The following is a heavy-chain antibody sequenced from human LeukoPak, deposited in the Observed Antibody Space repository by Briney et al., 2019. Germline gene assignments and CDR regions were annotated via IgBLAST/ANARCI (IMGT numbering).Heavy chain of an antibody. Sequence: WGSLTLTCGASGFTFTRFWMNWVRQAPGRGLEWVANIDPDGSHKYYVDSVKGRFTISRDNAKNSVYLQMNSLRAEDTAVYYCSGRDDSPNPWAYWGQATLASVSS. CDR3: SGRDDSPNPWAY. CDR2: IDPDGSHK. CDR1: GFTFTRFW. D-gene: IGHD4-11*01. V-gene: IGHV3-7*01. J-gene: IGHJ4*02.